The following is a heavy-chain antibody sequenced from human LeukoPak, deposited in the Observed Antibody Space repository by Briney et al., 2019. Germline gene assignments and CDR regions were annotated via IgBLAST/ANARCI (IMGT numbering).Heavy chain of an antibody. CDR3: ARDTYEPGLIDF. CDR1: GFTFSSYS. J-gene: IGHJ4*02. Sequence: GGSLRLSCAASGFTFSSYSMNWVRQAPGKGLEWVSYISSSSSTIYYADSVKGRFTISRDNAKKTLYLQMNSLRAEDTAVYFCARDTYEPGLIDFWGQGTLVSVSS. V-gene: IGHV3-48*04. CDR2: ISSSSSTI. D-gene: IGHD3-3*01.